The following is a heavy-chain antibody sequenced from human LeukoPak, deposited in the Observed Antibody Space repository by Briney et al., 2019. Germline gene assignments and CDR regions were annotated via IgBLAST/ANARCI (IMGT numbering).Heavy chain of an antibody. CDR1: GGSISSYY. D-gene: IGHD2-8*01. CDR2: IYYSGST. Sequence: SETLSLTCTVSGGSISSYYWSWIRQPPGKGLEWIGYIYYSGSTNYNPSLKRRVTISVDTSKNQFSLKLSSVTAADTAVYYCARETSVNGYGMDVWGQGTTVTVSS. V-gene: IGHV4-59*01. J-gene: IGHJ6*02. CDR3: ARETSVNGYGMDV.